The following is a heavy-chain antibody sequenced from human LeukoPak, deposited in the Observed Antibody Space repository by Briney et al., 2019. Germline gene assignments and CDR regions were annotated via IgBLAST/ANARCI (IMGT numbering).Heavy chain of an antibody. D-gene: IGHD5-12*01. V-gene: IGHV4-39*07. CDR1: GGSISSSSYY. CDR2: IYHSWST. CDR3: ARSCRILDIVATIRARLGGNGFDI. J-gene: IGHJ3*02. Sequence: SETLSLTCTVSGGSISSSSYYWGWIRQPPGKGLEWIGSIYHSWSTYYNPSLKSRVTIAVETSKNQFSLKLSSVTAADKAVYYCARSCRILDIVATIRARLGGNGFDIWGQGTMVTVSS.